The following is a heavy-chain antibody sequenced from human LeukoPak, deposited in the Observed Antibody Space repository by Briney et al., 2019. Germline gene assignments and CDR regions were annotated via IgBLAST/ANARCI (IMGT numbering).Heavy chain of an antibody. CDR3: ARDREVGATNFFDY. D-gene: IGHD1-26*01. CDR2: ISYDGSNK. V-gene: IGHV3-30*04. CDR1: GFTFSSYA. J-gene: IGHJ4*02. Sequence: PGGSLRLSCAASGFTFSSYAMHWVRQAPGKGLEWVAVISYDGSNKYYADSVKGRFTISRDNSKNTLYLQMDSLRAEDTAVYYCARDREVGATNFFDYWGQGTLVTVSS.